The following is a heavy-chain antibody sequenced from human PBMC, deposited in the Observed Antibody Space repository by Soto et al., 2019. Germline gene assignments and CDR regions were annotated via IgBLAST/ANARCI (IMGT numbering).Heavy chain of an antibody. D-gene: IGHD5-18*01. CDR3: AKDTGDTAMGPTPTFGMDV. V-gene: IGHV3-30-3*01. J-gene: IGHJ6*02. CDR2: ISYDGSNT. Sequence: QVQLVESGGGVVQPGRSLRLSCAASGFTFSRYAIHWVRQAPGKGLEWVVVISYDGSNTYYADSVKGRFTISRDNSKNTLYLQMNSLRAEDTAVYYCAKDTGDTAMGPTPTFGMDVWGQGTTVTVSS. CDR1: GFTFSRYA.